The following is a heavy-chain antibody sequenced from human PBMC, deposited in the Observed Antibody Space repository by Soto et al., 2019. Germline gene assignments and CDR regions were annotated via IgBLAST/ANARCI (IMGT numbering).Heavy chain of an antibody. V-gene: IGHV3-30-3*01. J-gene: IGHJ5*02. Sequence: GGSLRLSCAASGFTFSSYAMHWVRQAPGKGLEWVAVISYDGSNKYYADSVKGRFTISRDNSKNTLYLQMNSLRAEDTAVYYCARDLYIEAPPGWFDPWGQGTLVTVSS. CDR3: ARDLYIEAPPGWFDP. CDR1: GFTFSSYA. CDR2: ISYDGSNK. D-gene: IGHD6-6*01.